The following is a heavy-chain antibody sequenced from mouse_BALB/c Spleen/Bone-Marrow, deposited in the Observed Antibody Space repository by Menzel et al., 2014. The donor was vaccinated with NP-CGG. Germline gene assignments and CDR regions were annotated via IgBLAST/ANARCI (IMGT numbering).Heavy chain of an antibody. CDR1: GYAFSSSW. V-gene: IGHV1-82*01. Sequence: QVQLQQSGPELVRPGASAKISCKASGYAFSSSWMNWVKQRPGQGLEWIGRIYPGDGDTNYNGKFKGKATLTADKSSSTAYMQLSSLTSVDSAVYFCARDGYGKRNYFDYWGQGTTLTVSS. D-gene: IGHD2-1*01. CDR2: IYPGDGDT. CDR3: ARDGYGKRNYFDY. J-gene: IGHJ2*01.